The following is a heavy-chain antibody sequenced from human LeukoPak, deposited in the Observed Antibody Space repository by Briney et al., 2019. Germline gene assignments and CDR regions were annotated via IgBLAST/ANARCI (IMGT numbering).Heavy chain of an antibody. CDR3: ARVGFYGGNTRLDY. Sequence: ASVKVSCKASGGTFSSYAISWVRQAPGQGLEWMGRIIPILGIANYAQKFQGRVTITADKSTSTAYMELSSLRSGDTAVYYCARVGFYGGNTRLDYWGQGTLVTVSS. J-gene: IGHJ4*02. CDR1: GGTFSSYA. CDR2: IIPILGIA. V-gene: IGHV1-69*04. D-gene: IGHD4-23*01.